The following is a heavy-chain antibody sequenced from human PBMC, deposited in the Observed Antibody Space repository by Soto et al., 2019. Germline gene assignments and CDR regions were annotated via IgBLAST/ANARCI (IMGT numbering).Heavy chain of an antibody. Sequence: PSETLSLTCAVYGGSFSGYYWSWIRQPPGKGLEWIGEINHSGSTNYNPSLKSRVTISVDTSKNQFSLKLSSVTAADTAVYYCARGKADIVVVVAANDYYYYGMDVWGQGTTVTVSS. V-gene: IGHV4-34*01. CDR3: ARGKADIVVVVAANDYYYYGMDV. CDR2: INHSGST. J-gene: IGHJ6*02. D-gene: IGHD2-15*01. CDR1: GGSFSGYY.